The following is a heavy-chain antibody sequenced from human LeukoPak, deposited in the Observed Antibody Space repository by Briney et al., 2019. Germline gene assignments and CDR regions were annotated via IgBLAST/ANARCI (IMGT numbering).Heavy chain of an antibody. CDR1: GGSFSGYY. CDR2: MNHSGST. Sequence: SETLSLTCAVYGGSFSGYYWSWIRQPPGKGLEWIGEMNHSGSTNYNPSLKSRVTISVDTSKNQFSLKLSSVTAADTAVYYCARGSRDAFDIWGQGTMVTVSS. V-gene: IGHV4-34*01. J-gene: IGHJ3*02. CDR3: ARGSRDAFDI.